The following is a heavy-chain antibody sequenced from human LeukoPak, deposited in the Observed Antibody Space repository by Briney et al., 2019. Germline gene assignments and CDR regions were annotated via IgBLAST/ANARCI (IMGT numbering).Heavy chain of an antibody. CDR1: GXSISSGGYY. CDR3: ARDSDFYGMDV. V-gene: IGHV4-31*03. Sequence: SETLSLTCTVSGXSISSGGYYWSWIRQHPGKGLEWIGYIYYSGSTYYNPSLKSRVTISVDTSKNQFSLKLSSVTAADTAVYYCARDSDFYGMDVWGQGTTVTVSS. J-gene: IGHJ6*02. CDR2: IYYSGST. D-gene: IGHD3-3*01.